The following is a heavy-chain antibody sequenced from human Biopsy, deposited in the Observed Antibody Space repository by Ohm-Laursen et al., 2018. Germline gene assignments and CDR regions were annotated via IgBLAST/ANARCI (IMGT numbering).Heavy chain of an antibody. CDR2: IYNSETT. V-gene: IGHV4-39*01. CDR3: ARHPTGFWFDP. Sequence: SQTLSLTCSVSGDSISASTTSYWAWLRQPPGKGLERIGSIYNSETTFYNPSLKSRVAISVDTSTNQFSLKVSSVTAAGTALYYCARHPTGFWFDPWGHGTLVTVSS. CDR1: GDSISASTTSY. J-gene: IGHJ5*02.